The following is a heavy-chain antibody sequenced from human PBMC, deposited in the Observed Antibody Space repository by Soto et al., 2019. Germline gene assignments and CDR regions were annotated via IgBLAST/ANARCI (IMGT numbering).Heavy chain of an antibody. V-gene: IGHV3-30*18. D-gene: IGHD6-19*01. Sequence: GGSLRLSCAASGFTFSSYGMHWVRQAPGKGLEWVAVISYDGSNKYYADSVKGRFTISRDNSKNTLYLQMNSLRAEDTAVYYCAKDHSSGWYEGHFDYWGQGTLVTVSS. CDR2: ISYDGSNK. J-gene: IGHJ4*02. CDR1: GFTFSSYG. CDR3: AKDHSSGWYEGHFDY.